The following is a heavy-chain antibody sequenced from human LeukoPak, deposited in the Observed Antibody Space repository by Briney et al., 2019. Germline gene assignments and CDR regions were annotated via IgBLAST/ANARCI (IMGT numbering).Heavy chain of an antibody. CDR2: ISTYYGNT. Sequence: ASVKVSCKASGYTFTNHGISWVRQAPGQGLEWMGWISTYYGNTNYAQKLQGRVTMTTDTSTSTAFMELRSLRFDATAVYYCARDEGYCTITTCYRNWFDPWGQGTLVTVSS. CDR3: ARDEGYCTITTCYRNWFDP. CDR1: GYTFTNHG. D-gene: IGHD2-2*01. J-gene: IGHJ5*02. V-gene: IGHV1-18*01.